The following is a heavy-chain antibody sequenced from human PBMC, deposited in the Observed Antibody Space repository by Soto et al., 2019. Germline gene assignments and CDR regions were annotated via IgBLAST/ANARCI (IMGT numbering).Heavy chain of an antibody. CDR1: GYSFTSYW. CDR3: ARGYCCSTSCTYGMDV. J-gene: IGHJ6*02. CDR2: IYPGDSDT. Sequence: GESLKISCKGSGYSFTSYWIGWVRQMPGKGLEWMGIIYPGDSDTRYSPSFQGQVTISADKSISTAYLQWSSLKASDTAMYYCARGYCCSTSCTYGMDVWGQGTTVTVSS. V-gene: IGHV5-51*01. D-gene: IGHD2-2*01.